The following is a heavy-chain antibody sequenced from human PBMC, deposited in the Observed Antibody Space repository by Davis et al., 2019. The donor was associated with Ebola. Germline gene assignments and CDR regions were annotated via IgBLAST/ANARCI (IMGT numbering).Heavy chain of an antibody. CDR1: GYTFTSYG. Sequence: ASVKVSCKASGYTFTSYGISWVRQAPGQGLEWMGWISAYNGNTDYAQKLQGRVTMTTDTSTSTAYMELRSLRSDDTAVYYCARGDSSGSYYGYYFDYWGQGTLVTVSS. CDR2: ISAYNGNT. CDR3: ARGDSSGSYYGYYFDY. V-gene: IGHV1-18*01. J-gene: IGHJ4*02. D-gene: IGHD1-26*01.